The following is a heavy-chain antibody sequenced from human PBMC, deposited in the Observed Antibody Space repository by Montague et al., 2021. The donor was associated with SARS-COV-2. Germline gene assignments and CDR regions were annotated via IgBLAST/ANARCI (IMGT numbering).Heavy chain of an antibody. CDR2: INHTGST. V-gene: IGHV4-34*01. D-gene: IGHD1-26*01. J-gene: IGHJ4*02. CDR1: GGSFNNKY. CDR3: ARGLMSGSYYLGLDY. Sequence: SETLSLTCAVYGGSFNNKYWTWIRQPPGKGLEWIGEINHTGSTNXKPSLKRRVTISVDTSKNQFSLKVSSVTAADTAVYYCARGLMSGSYYLGLDYWGQGTLVTVSS.